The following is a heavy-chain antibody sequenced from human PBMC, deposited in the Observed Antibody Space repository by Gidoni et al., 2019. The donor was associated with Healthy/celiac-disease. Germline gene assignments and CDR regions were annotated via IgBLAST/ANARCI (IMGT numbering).Heavy chain of an antibody. CDR2: INSSGSTI. CDR3: ARKVGSQWPIDY. CDR1: GSTFSSYS. Sequence: EVQLVESGGGWVQPGGSLRQSGAASGSTFSSYSMNWVRQAPGKGIEWGFYINSSGSTIYYADSVKDRFPLSRGQAKNSLYLQMNRLMGEDTASSYFARKVGSQWPIDYRGQGTLVTVSS. V-gene: IGHV3-48*01. D-gene: IGHD6-19*01. J-gene: IGHJ4*02.